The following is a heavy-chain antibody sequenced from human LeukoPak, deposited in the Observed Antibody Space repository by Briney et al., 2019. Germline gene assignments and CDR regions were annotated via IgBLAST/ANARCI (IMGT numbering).Heavy chain of an antibody. CDR3: ARFNYDFWSGYYWYYYYYMDV. Sequence: ASVKVSCKASGYTFTSYDINWVRQATGQGLEWMGWMNPNSGNTGYAQKFQGRVTMTRNTSISTAYKELSSLRSEDTVVYYCARFNYDFWSGYYWYYYYYMDVWGKGTTVTVSS. V-gene: IGHV1-8*01. CDR2: MNPNSGNT. J-gene: IGHJ6*03. D-gene: IGHD3-3*01. CDR1: GYTFTSYD.